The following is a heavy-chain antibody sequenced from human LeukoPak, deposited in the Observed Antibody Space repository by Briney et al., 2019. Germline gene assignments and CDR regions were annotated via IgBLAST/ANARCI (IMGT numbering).Heavy chain of an antibody. V-gene: IGHV4-59*08. J-gene: IGHJ4*02. CDR1: GGSNSAYY. D-gene: IGHD6-13*01. CDR3: ARTISGWYYFDY. CDR2: INYSGRT. Sequence: KTSETLSLTCSVSGGSNSAYYWSCIRQPPGKGLEWIGYINYSGRTDYNPSLKGRVTISVDTSKNQFSLKLSSVTAADTAVFYCARTISGWYYFDYWGQGTLVTVSS.